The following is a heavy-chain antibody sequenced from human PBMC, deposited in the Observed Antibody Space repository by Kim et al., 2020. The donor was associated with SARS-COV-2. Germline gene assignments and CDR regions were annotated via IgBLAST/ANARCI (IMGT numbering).Heavy chain of an antibody. Sequence: QKFQGRVTITADESTSTAYMELSSLRSEDTAVYYCARELNYDILTGPFGYWGQGTLVTVSS. CDR3: ARELNYDILTGPFGY. J-gene: IGHJ4*02. D-gene: IGHD3-9*01. V-gene: IGHV1-69*01.